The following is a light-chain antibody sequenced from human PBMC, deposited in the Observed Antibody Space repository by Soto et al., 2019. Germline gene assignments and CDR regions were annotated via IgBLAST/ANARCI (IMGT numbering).Light chain of an antibody. CDR3: QESYSAPYT. CDR2: AAS. CDR1: EDISNY. J-gene: IGKJ2*01. V-gene: IGKV1-39*01. Sequence: DIQMTQSPSSLSASVGERVTITCRANEDISNYLNWYQQKPGRAPKLLIYAASSLQSGVPSRFSGSGSGTDFTLTITSLQPEDFATYYCQESYSAPYTFGQGTNLEIK.